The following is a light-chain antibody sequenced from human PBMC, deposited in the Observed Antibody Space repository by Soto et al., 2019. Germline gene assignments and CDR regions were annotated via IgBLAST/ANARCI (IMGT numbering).Light chain of an antibody. V-gene: IGKV3D-15*01. J-gene: IGKJ5*01. CDR2: GAS. CDR1: QSISIG. Sequence: EIVMTQSPATLSVSPGETATLSCRASQSISIGLAWYRQKPGQPPRLLIYGASTRATGTPARFSGSGSGTEITLTISSLQSEDFALYYCQQYNKWPLITFGQGTRLEI. CDR3: QQYNKWPLIT.